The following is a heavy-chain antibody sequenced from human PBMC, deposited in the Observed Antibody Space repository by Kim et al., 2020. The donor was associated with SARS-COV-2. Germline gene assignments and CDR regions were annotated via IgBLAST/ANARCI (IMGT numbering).Heavy chain of an antibody. CDR3: AKGSITMVRGVINYYYG. J-gene: IGHJ6*01. CDR1: GFTFSSYG. V-gene: IGHV3-30*18. D-gene: IGHD3-10*01. CDR2: ISYDGSNK. Sequence: GGSLRLSCAASGFTFSSYGMHWVRQAPGKGLEWVAVISYDGSNKYYADSVKGRFTISRDNSKNTLYLQMNSLRAEDTAVYYCAKGSITMVRGVINYYYG.